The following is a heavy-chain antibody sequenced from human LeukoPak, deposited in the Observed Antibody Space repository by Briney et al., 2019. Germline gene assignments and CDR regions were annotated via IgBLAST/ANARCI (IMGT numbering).Heavy chain of an antibody. J-gene: IGHJ5*02. D-gene: IGHD6-13*01. CDR2: INHSGST. CDR3: AREVLFRSSWYIWFDP. V-gene: IGHV4-34*01. Sequence: SETLSLTCAVYGGSFSGYYWSWLRQPPGKGLEWLGEINHSGSTNYNPSLKSRVTISVDTSKDQFSLKLSSVTAADTAVYYCAREVLFRSSWYIWFDPWGQGTLVTVSS. CDR1: GGSFSGYY.